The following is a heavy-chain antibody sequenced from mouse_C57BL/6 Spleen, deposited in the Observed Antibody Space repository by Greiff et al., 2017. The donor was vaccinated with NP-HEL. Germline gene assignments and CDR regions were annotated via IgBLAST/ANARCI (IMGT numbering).Heavy chain of an antibody. V-gene: IGHV1-81*01. CDR2: IYPRSGNT. Sequence: QVQLQQSGAELARPGASVKLSCKASGYTLTSYGISWVKQRTGQGLEWIGEIYPRSGNTYYNEKFKGKATLTADKSSSTAYMELRSLTSEDSAVYFCARSNFFYDGYYVDYWGQGTTLTVSS. CDR3: ARSNFFYDGYYVDY. J-gene: IGHJ2*01. CDR1: GYTLTSYG. D-gene: IGHD2-3*01.